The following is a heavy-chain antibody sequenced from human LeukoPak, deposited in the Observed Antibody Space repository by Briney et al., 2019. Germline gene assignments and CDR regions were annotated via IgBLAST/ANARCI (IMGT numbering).Heavy chain of an antibody. Sequence: ASVKVSCKASGYTFTGYYMHWVRQAPGQGLEWMGWINPNSGGTNYAQKFQGRVTMTRDTSISTAYMELSRLRSDDTAVYYCARVIRMVRGVIRYFDYWGQGTLVTVSS. D-gene: IGHD3-10*01. CDR1: GYTFTGYY. V-gene: IGHV1-2*02. CDR2: INPNSGGT. J-gene: IGHJ4*02. CDR3: ARVIRMVRGVIRYFDY.